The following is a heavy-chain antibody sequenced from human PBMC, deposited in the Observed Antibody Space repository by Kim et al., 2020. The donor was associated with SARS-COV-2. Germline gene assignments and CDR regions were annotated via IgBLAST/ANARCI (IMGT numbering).Heavy chain of an antibody. V-gene: IGHV3-23*01. J-gene: IGHJ6*03. CDR1: GFTFSSYA. Sequence: GGSLRLSCAAYGFTFSSYAISWVRQAPGKGLEWVSAISGSGGSTYYADSVKGRFTISRDNSKNTLYLQMNRLRAEDTAVYNCAKDTGGYCSSTSCYYYYYLDVMGKGNTVTVSS. CDR2: ISGSGGST. D-gene: IGHD2-2*01. CDR3: AKDTGGYCSSTSCYYYYYLDV.